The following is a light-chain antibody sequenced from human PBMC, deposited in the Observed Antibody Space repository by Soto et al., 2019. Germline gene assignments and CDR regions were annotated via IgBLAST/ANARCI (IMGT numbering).Light chain of an antibody. CDR3: GTWDSSLSAYV. J-gene: IGLJ1*01. V-gene: IGLV1-51*01. CDR2: DNN. CDR1: SSNIGNNY. Sequence: QSVVRQPPSVSAAPGQTVTISCSGSSSNIGNNYVSWYQQLPGTAPKLLIYDNNKRPSGIPDRFSGSKSGTSATLGITGLQTGDEADYYCGTWDSSLSAYVFGTGTKVTVL.